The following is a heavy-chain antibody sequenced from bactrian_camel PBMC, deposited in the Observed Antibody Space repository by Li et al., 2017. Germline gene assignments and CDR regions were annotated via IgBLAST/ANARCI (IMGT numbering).Heavy chain of an antibody. Sequence: HVQLVESGGGSVEAGGSLRLTCAVSGNTRSAYCMGWFRQAPGKEREGIASIFTGGSIGNYADSVKGRFTISQDNAKNEVYLQMNNLNPEDTAVYFCTANSPLGHAGNCWGQGTQVTVS. D-gene: IGHD1*01. V-gene: IGHV3S53*01. CDR2: IFTGGSIG. CDR3: TANSPLGHAGNC. J-gene: IGHJ4*01. CDR1: GNTRSAYC.